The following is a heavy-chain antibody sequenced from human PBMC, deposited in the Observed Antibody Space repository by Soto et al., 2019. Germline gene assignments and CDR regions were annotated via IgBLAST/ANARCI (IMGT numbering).Heavy chain of an antibody. Sequence: GESLRLSCAASGFTFSNAWMNWVRQAPGKGLEWVGRIKSKTDGGTTDYAAPVKGRFTISRDDSKNTLYLQMNSLKTEDTAVYYCTTDRDNYSNYFLIVDYRGQGTLVTVSS. D-gene: IGHD4-4*01. CDR2: IKSKTDGGTT. J-gene: IGHJ4*02. CDR1: GFTFSNAW. CDR3: TTDRDNYSNYFLIVDY. V-gene: IGHV3-15*07.